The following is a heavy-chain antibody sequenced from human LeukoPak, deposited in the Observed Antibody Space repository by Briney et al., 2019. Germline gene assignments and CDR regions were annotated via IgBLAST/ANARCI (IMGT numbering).Heavy chain of an antibody. J-gene: IGHJ4*02. D-gene: IGHD3-16*01. CDR3: ARGSDDYVWGSYDY. CDR2: IYYSGST. CDR1: GGSFSGYY. Sequence: PSETLSLTCAVYGGSFSGYYWSWIRQPPGKGLEWIGYIYYSGSTYYNPSLKSRVTISVDTSKNQFSLKLSSVTAADTAVYYCARGSDDYVWGSYDYWGQGTLVTVSS. V-gene: IGHV4-30-4*01.